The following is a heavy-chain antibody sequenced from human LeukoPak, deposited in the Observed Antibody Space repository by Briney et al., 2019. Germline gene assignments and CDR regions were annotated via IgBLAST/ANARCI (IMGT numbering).Heavy chain of an antibody. D-gene: IGHD6-6*01. V-gene: IGHV3-20*04. CDR2: INWNGGST. CDR1: GFTFDDYG. Sequence: PGGSLRLSCAASGFTFDDYGMSWVRQAPGKGLEWVSSINWNGGSTGYADSVEGRFSMSRDNAKNTLYLQMNSLRADDTAVYYCARVGKAARSEWFDPWGQGTLVTVSS. CDR3: ARVGKAARSEWFDP. J-gene: IGHJ5*02.